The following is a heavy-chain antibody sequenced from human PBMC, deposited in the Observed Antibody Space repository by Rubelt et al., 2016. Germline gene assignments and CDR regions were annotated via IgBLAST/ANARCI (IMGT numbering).Heavy chain of an antibody. CDR1: GYSFTSYW. J-gene: IGHJ5*01. CDR3: ARHAGDGGNSEDWFDS. D-gene: IGHD4-23*01. Sequence: EVQLVQSGAEVKKPGESLRISCKGSGYSFTSYWLSWVRQMPGKGLEWMGRIDPSDSYTNYSPSFPGHVTISADKSISTAYLQWSSLKASDTAMYYCARHAGDGGNSEDWFDSWGQGTLVTVSS. V-gene: IGHV5-10-1*01. CDR2: IDPSDSYT.